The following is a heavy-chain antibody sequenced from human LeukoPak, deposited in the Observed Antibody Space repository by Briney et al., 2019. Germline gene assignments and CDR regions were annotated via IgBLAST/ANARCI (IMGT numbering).Heavy chain of an antibody. CDR2: ISWNSGSI. Sequence: GGSLRLSCAASGFTFDDYAMHWVRQAPGKGLEWVSGISWNSGSIGYADSVKGRFTISRDNAKNSLYLQMNSLRAEDTAVYYCAGNLPMTTVTRAGMDVWGQGTTVTVSS. CDR1: GFTFDDYA. V-gene: IGHV3-9*01. J-gene: IGHJ6*02. D-gene: IGHD4-17*01. CDR3: AGNLPMTTVTRAGMDV.